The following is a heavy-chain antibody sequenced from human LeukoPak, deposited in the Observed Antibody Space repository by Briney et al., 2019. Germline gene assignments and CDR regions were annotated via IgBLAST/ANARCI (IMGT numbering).Heavy chain of an antibody. V-gene: IGHV3-7*04. D-gene: IGHD6-25*01. J-gene: IGHJ6*03. CDR2: IKQDGSEK. CDR3: ARGIAADLSYYYYYMDV. Sequence: PGGSLRLSCAASGFTFRSYWMSWVRQAPGKGLEWVANIKQDGSEKYYADSVKGRFTISRDNAKNSLYLQMNSLRAEDTAVYYCARGIAADLSYYYYYMDVWGKGTTVTVSS. CDR1: GFTFRSYW.